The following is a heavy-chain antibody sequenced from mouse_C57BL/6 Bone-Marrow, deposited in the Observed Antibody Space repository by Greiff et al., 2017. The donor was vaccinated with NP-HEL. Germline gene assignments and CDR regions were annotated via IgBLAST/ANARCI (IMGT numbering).Heavy chain of an antibody. CDR1: GYSITSGYY. J-gene: IGHJ2*01. CDR2: ISYAGSN. D-gene: IGHD1-1*01. Sequence: DVLLVESGPGLVKPSQSLSLTCSVTGYSITSGYYWNWIRQFPGNLLEWVGFISYAGSNNYNPSLKNRISLTLDTSKNPFFLQLNSVTTEDTATYNWAATHPSWRDFDYWGKGTTLTVSS. CDR3: AATHPSWRDFDY. V-gene: IGHV3-6*01.